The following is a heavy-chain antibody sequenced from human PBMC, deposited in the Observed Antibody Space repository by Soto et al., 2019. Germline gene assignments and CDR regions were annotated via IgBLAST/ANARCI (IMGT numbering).Heavy chain of an antibody. Sequence: QVQLVQSGAEVKKPGASVKVSCKASGYTFTSYDINWVRQATGQGLEWMGWMNPNSGNTGYAQKFQGRVTMTRNTSISTAYMVPGSLRSEATAVYYCVSKNVAFEPWGQGTLVTVS. V-gene: IGHV1-8*01. CDR2: MNPNSGNT. CDR1: GYTFTSYD. D-gene: IGHD2-21*01. J-gene: IGHJ5*02. CDR3: VSKNVAFEP.